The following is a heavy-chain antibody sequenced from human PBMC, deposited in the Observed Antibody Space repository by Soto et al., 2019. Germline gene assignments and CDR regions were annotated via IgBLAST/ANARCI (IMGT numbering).Heavy chain of an antibody. CDR3: ARDLNDYHGDPFDY. J-gene: IGHJ4*02. Sequence: RASVKVSFKASGYTFTSYGISWVRQAPGQGLEWMGWISAYNGNTNYAQKLRGRVTMTTDTSTSTAYMELRSLRSDDTAVYYCARDLNDYHGDPFDYWGQGTLVTVSS. CDR2: ISAYNGNT. D-gene: IGHD4-17*01. V-gene: IGHV1-18*01. CDR1: GYTFTSYG.